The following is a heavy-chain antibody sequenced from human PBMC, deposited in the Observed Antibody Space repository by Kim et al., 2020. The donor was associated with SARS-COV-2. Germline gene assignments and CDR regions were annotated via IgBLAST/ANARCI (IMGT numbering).Heavy chain of an antibody. Sequence: KYAPNFQDRVTFTRDTSATTAYMELRGLKSEDSAIYYCARGVGGVAATFDFWGQGTLVTVS. D-gene: IGHD1-26*01. V-gene: IGHV1-3*01. CDR3: ARGVGGVAATFDF. J-gene: IGHJ4*02.